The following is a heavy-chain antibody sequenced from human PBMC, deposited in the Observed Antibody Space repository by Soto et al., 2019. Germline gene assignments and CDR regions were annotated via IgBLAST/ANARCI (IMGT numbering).Heavy chain of an antibody. CDR2: IIPIFGTA. CDR3: ARDSQSGRGYFDC. V-gene: IGHV1-69*13. CDR1: PGTFSSYA. D-gene: IGHD3-9*01. J-gene: IGHJ4*02. Sequence: GGSVKVCSKSSPGTFSSYAISFVRQAPGQGLEWMGGIIPIFGTANYAQKFQGRVTIAADESTSTAHMELSSLRPEDTGVYFCARDSQSGRGYFDCWGQGTLVTVSS.